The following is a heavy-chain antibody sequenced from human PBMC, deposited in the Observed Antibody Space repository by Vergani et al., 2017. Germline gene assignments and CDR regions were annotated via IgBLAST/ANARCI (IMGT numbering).Heavy chain of an antibody. CDR2: IIPVLGKT. J-gene: IGHJ6*02. Sequence: QVQLVQSGAEVKKPGSSVKVSCKASGGTFSSYAISWVRQAPGQGLEWMGRIIPVLGKTKYAQDFQGRLTITADTSTSTAYMELTSLRSQDAAVYYCARDPRGYGGDPEDYYDGMDVWGQGTTVTVSS. CDR1: GGTFSSYA. D-gene: IGHD2-21*02. V-gene: IGHV1-69*04. CDR3: ARDPRGYGGDPEDYYDGMDV.